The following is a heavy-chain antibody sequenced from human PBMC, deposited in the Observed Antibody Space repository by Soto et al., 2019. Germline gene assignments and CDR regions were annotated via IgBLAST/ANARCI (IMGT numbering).Heavy chain of an antibody. CDR1: GGSISSSSY. D-gene: IGHD3-10*01. J-gene: IGHJ4*02. V-gene: IGHV4-39*07. CDR3: ARAPRGNYGYPSYFDY. Sequence: SETLSLTCTVSGGSISSSSYWGWIRQPPGKGLEWIGIIYSIGSTYYNPSLKSRVTISVDTSKNQFSLKLSSVTAADTAVYYCARAPRGNYGYPSYFDYWGQGTLVTVSS. CDR2: IYSIGST.